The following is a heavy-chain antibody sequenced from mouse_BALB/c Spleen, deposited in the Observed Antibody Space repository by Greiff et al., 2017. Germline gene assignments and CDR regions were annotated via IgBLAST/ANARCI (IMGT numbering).Heavy chain of an antibody. J-gene: IGHJ3*01. V-gene: IGHV1S29*02. Sequence: VQLKQSGPELVKPGASVKISCKASGYTFTDYNMHWVKQSHGKSLEWIGYIYPYNGGTGYNQKFKSKATLTVDNSSSTAYMELRSLTSEDSAVYYCARLDYRYDGFAYWGQGTLVTVSA. CDR2: IYPYNGGT. CDR3: ARLDYRYDGFAY. CDR1: GYTFTDYN. D-gene: IGHD2-14*01.